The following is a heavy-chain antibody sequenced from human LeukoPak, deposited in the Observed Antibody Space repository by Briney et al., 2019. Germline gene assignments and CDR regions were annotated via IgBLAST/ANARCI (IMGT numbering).Heavy chain of an antibody. CDR2: ISSSGSTI. CDR3: AKSILGSGWFDP. Sequence: GGSLRLSCATSGFTFSSAWMNWVRQAPGKGLEWVSYISSSGSTIYYADSVKGRFTISRDNAKNTLYLQMNSLRAEDTAVYYCAKSILGSGWFDPWGQGTLVTVSS. D-gene: IGHD2-15*01. V-gene: IGHV3-48*04. J-gene: IGHJ5*02. CDR1: GFTFSSAW.